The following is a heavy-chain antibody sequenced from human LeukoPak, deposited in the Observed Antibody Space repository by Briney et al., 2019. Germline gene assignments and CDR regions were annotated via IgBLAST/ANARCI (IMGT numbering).Heavy chain of an antibody. D-gene: IGHD6-19*01. V-gene: IGHV1-8*01. CDR2: MNPNSGNT. J-gene: IGHJ4*02. CDR1: GYTFTSYD. CDR3: ARVSRQWLAQHFNY. Sequence: ASVKVSCKASGYTFTSYDINWVRRATGQGLEWMGWMNPNSGNTGYAQKFQGRVTMTRNTSISTAYMELSSLRSEDTAVYYCARVSRQWLAQHFNYWGQGTLVTVSS.